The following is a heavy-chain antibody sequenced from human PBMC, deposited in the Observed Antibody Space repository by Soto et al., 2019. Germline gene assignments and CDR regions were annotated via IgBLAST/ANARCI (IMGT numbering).Heavy chain of an antibody. Sequence: QVQLQESGPGLVRPSQTLSLTCTVSGGSINSGDYYWSWIRQPPGKGLEWIGYIYYSGSTYYNPSLKSRLTISVDTSRDQFSLRLNSVTAADTAVYYCARDRGGYRDTGALDPWGQGTLVTVSS. D-gene: IGHD3-16*02. J-gene: IGHJ5*02. V-gene: IGHV4-30-4*01. CDR1: GGSINSGDYY. CDR3: ARDRGGYRDTGALDP. CDR2: IYYSGST.